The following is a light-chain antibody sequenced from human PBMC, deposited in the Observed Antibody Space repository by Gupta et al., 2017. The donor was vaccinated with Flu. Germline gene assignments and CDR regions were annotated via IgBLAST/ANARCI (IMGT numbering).Light chain of an antibody. Sequence: DIRMTQSPSTLSASAGDRVTITCRASQSISSHLAWYQQQPGKAPKLLIYEASTLQTGVPPRFSGSGSETECTLTIDRLQPDDFATYYCQQDTMYSLTFGQGTKVELK. J-gene: IGKJ1*01. V-gene: IGKV1-5*03. CDR2: EAS. CDR1: QSISSH. CDR3: QQDTMYSLT.